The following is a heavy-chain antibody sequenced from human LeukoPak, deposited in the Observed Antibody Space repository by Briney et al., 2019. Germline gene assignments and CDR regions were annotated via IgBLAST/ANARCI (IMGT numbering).Heavy chain of an antibody. D-gene: IGHD2-21*01. CDR1: GGSISSSSYY. Sequence: SETLSLTCTVSGGSISSSSYYWGWIRQPPGKWLEWIGSIYYSGSTYYNPSLKSRVTISVDTSKNQFSLKLSSVTAADTAVYYCDRGVIANDAFDIWGQGTMVTVSS. CDR3: DRGVIANDAFDI. J-gene: IGHJ3*02. V-gene: IGHV4-39*01. CDR2: IYYSGST.